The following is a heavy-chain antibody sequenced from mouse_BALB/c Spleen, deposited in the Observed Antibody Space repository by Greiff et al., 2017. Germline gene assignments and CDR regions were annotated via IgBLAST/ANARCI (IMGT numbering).Heavy chain of an antibody. CDR1: GFTFSSYA. CDR2: ISSGGSYT. V-gene: IGHV5-9-3*01. J-gene: IGHJ4*01. Sequence: EVKLVESGGGLVKPGGSLKLSCAASGFTFSSYAMSWVRQTPEKRLEWVATISSGGSYTYYPDSVKGRFTISRDNAKNTLYLQMSSLRSEDTAMYYCAKLDYAMDDWGQGTSVTVSS. CDR3: AKLDYAMDD.